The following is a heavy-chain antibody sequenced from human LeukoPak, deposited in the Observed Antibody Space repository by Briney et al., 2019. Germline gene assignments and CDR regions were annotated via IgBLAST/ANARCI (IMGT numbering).Heavy chain of an antibody. J-gene: IGHJ6*02. V-gene: IGHV4-59*08. CDR1: GGSISSYY. CDR2: INYSGST. Sequence: KSSETLSLTCTVSGGSISSYYWSRIRQPPGKGLEWIGYINYSGSTNYNPSLKSRVTISVDTSKNQFSLKLTSVTAADTAVYYCARHHHGMDVWGQGTTVTVSS. CDR3: ARHHHGMDV.